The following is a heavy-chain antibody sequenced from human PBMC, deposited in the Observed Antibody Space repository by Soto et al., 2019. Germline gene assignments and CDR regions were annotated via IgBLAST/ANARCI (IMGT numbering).Heavy chain of an antibody. CDR3: AKDINCSGGSCYSGLVY. D-gene: IGHD2-15*01. V-gene: IGHV3-9*01. CDR2: ISWNSGSI. Sequence: EVQLVESGGGLVQPGRSLRLSCAASGFTFDDYAMHWVRQAPGKGLEWVSGISWNSGSIGYADSVKGRFTISRDNAKNSLYLQMNSLRAEDTALYYCAKDINCSGGSCYSGLVYWGQGTLVTVSS. J-gene: IGHJ4*02. CDR1: GFTFDDYA.